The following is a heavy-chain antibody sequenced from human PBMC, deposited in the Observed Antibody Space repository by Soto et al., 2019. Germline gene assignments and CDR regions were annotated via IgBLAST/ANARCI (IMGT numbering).Heavy chain of an antibody. J-gene: IGHJ4*02. Sequence: AASVKVSCKGSGYSFTSYWISWVRQMPGKGLEWMGRIDPSDSYTNYSPSFQGHVTISADKSISTAYLQWSSLKASDTAMYYCARHSSGWYDDYWGQGTLVTVSS. D-gene: IGHD6-19*01. CDR3: ARHSSGWYDDY. CDR1: GYSFTSYW. V-gene: IGHV5-10-1*01. CDR2: IDPSDSYT.